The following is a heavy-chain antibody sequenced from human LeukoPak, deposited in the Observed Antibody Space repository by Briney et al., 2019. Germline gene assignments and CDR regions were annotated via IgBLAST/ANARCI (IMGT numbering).Heavy chain of an antibody. V-gene: IGHV3-30-3*01. CDR2: ISYDGSNK. Sequence: GRSLRLSCAASGFTFSSYAMHWVRQAPGKGLEWVAVISYDGSNKYYADSVKGRFTISRDNSKNTLYLQMNSLRAEDTAVYYCARSIPPVRRTFDYWGQGTLVTVSS. D-gene: IGHD3-10*01. CDR3: ARSIPPVRRTFDY. CDR1: GFTFSSYA. J-gene: IGHJ4*02.